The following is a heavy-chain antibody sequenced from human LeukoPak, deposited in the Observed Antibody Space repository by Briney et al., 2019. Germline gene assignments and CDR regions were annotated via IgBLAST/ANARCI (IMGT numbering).Heavy chain of an antibody. J-gene: IGHJ4*02. V-gene: IGHV3-21*01. D-gene: IGHD6-13*01. CDR3: AKGGSSSPRSTFDY. CDR2: ISGSSYHI. CDR1: GFTFSTCS. Sequence: PGGSLRLSCAASGFTFSTCSMKWVRQAPGKALEWVSSISGSSYHIYYADSVKGRFTISRDNAKNTVYLQMNSLRAEDTAVYYCAKGGSSSPRSTFDYWGQGTLLTVSS.